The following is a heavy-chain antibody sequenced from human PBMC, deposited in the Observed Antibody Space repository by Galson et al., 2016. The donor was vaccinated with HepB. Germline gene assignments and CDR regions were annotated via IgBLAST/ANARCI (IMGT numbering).Heavy chain of an antibody. D-gene: IGHD1-7*01. V-gene: IGHV4-4*02. CDR3: TRGNLGTYATMAFDY. Sequence: SETLSLTCDVSGGSISSNYWWGWVRQSPEKGFEWIGEIYETGTANYNPPFTRRATISVDKSKNQISLSLDSVTAADTATYYGTRGNLGTYATMAFDYWGQGSLVTVSS. CDR1: GGSISSNYW. CDR2: IYETGTA. J-gene: IGHJ4*02.